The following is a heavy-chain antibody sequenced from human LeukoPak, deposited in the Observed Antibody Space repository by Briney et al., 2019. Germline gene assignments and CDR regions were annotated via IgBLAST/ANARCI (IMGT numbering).Heavy chain of an antibody. CDR3: ARGDKKENQSGPSGYFDP. CDR2: INPNSGGT. D-gene: IGHD3-10*01. V-gene: IGHV1-2*02. CDR1: GYTFTSYD. J-gene: IGHJ5*02. Sequence: ALVKVSCKASGYTFTSYDINWVRQAPGQGLEWMGWINPNSGGTNFAPKFHGRVSMTRDTSINTAYMELTSLRSDDTAVYYCARGDKKENQSGPSGYFDPWGQGTLVTVSS.